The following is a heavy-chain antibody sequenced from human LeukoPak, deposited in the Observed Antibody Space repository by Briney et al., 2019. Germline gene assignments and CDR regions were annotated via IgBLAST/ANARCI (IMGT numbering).Heavy chain of an antibody. D-gene: IGHD2/OR15-2a*01. CDR3: AKARLQVIGYFQH. Sequence: QSGGSLRLSCAASGGTTDDYGMSWVRQAPGKGLEWVSAISGSGGSTYYADSVKGRFTISRDNSKNTLYLQMNSLRAEDTAVYYCAKARLQVIGYFQHWGQGTLVTVSS. J-gene: IGHJ1*01. V-gene: IGHV3-23*01. CDR1: GGTTDDYG. CDR2: ISGSGGST.